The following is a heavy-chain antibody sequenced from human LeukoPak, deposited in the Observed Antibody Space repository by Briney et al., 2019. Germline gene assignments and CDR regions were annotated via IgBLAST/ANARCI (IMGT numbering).Heavy chain of an antibody. CDR1: GGSFSGYY. V-gene: IGHV4-34*01. J-gene: IGHJ4*02. CDR2: INHSGST. D-gene: IGHD5-18*01. CDR3: ARRYSYGDFDY. Sequence: SETLSLTCAVYGGSFSGYYWSWIRQPPGKGLEWIGEINHSGSTNYNPSLKSRVTISVGTSKNQFSLKLSSVTAADTAVYYCARRYSYGDFDYWGQGTLVTVSS.